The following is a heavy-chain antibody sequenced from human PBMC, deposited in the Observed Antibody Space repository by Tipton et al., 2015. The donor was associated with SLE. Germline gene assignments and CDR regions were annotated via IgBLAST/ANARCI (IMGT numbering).Heavy chain of an antibody. Sequence: SLRLSCAASGFTFSSYALSWVRQAPGKGLEWVSSISGSGGSTYYADSVKGRFTISRDNSKNTLYLQMNSLRAEDTAVYYCAEGGLLYYFDYWGQGTLVTVSS. V-gene: IGHV3-23*01. CDR3: AEGGLLYYFDY. CDR1: GFTFSSYA. CDR2: ISGSGGST. J-gene: IGHJ4*02.